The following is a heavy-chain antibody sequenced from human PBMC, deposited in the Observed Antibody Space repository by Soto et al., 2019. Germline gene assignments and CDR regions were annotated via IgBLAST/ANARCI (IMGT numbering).Heavy chain of an antibody. CDR2: IYYSGST. CDR1: GGSLRSGGYY. D-gene: IGHD5-18*01. J-gene: IGHJ6*02. Sequence: SETLSLTYTVSGGSLRSGGYYWSWVRQSPRRGLEWIGNIYYSGSTYYNPSLKSRLTISVDTSKNQFSLNLSSVTAADTAVYYCARDRLMATAGTARHYFGLDVWGQGTTVTVSS. V-gene: IGHV4-31*03. CDR3: ARDRLMATAGTARHYFGLDV.